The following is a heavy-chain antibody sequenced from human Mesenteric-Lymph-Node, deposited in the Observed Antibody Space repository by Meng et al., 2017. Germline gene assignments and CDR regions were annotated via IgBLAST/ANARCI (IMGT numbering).Heavy chain of an antibody. V-gene: IGHV3-15*01. J-gene: IGHJ4*02. CDR1: GFTFINAW. Sequence: GESLKISCAASGFTFINAWMSWVRQAPGKGLEWVGCIKSKTDGGTTDYAAPVKGRFTISRDDSKNTLYLQMNSLKTEDTAMYYCTTEGDYDFWSGYYTSHDYWGQGTLVTVSS. CDR2: IKSKTDGGTT. CDR3: TTEGDYDFWSGYYTSHDY. D-gene: IGHD3-3*01.